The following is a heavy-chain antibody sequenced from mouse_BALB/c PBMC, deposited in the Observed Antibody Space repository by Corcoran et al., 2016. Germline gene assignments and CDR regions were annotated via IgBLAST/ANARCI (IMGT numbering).Heavy chain of an antibody. J-gene: IGHJ3*01. V-gene: IGHV1S136*01. D-gene: IGHD1-1*01. CDR2: INPYNDGT. CDR3: ARPLYYGSSLFAY. Sequence: EVQLQQSGPELVKPGASVKMSCKASGYTFTSYVMHWVKQKPGQGLEWIGYINPYNDGTKYNEKFKGKATLTSDKSSSTAYMELSSLTSEDSAVYYCARPLYYGSSLFAYWGQGTLVTVSA. CDR1: GYTFTSYV.